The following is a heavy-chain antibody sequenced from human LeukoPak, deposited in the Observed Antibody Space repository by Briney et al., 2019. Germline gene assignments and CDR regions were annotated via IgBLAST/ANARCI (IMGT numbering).Heavy chain of an antibody. J-gene: IGHJ4*02. D-gene: IGHD2-2*01. Sequence: PGGSLRLSCAASGFTFRSYEMNWVRQAPGKGLEWVAVTSYDGSNKYYADSVKGRFTISRDNSKNTLYLQMNSLRAEDTAVYYCAKDHRYCGSASCTDFDYWGQGTLVTVSS. CDR2: TSYDGSNK. V-gene: IGHV3-30*18. CDR3: AKDHRYCGSASCTDFDY. CDR1: GFTFRSYE.